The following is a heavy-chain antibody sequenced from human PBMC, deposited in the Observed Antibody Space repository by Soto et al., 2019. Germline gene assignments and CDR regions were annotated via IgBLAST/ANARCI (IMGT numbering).Heavy chain of an antibody. Sequence: SETLSLTCTVSGGSISSGGYYWSWIRQHPGKGLEWIGYIYYSGSTYYNPSLKSRVTISVDTSKNQFSLKLSSVTAADTAVYYCARVNIVVVVAATDYYYYYMDVWGKGTTVTVSS. D-gene: IGHD2-15*01. CDR2: IYYSGST. J-gene: IGHJ6*03. CDR1: GGSISSGGYY. CDR3: ARVNIVVVVAATDYYYYYMDV. V-gene: IGHV4-31*03.